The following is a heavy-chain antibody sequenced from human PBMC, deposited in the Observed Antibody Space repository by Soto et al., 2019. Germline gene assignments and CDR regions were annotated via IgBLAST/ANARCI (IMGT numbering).Heavy chain of an antibody. CDR2: ISAYNGNT. Sequence: QVQLVQSGAEVKKPGASVKVSCKASGYTFTSYGISWVRQAPGQGLEWMGWISAYNGNTNYAEKLQGRVTMTTDTSTSTAYMELRSLRSDDTAVYYCARDGALGENYYCYGMDVWGQGTTVTVSS. CDR1: GYTFTSYG. J-gene: IGHJ6*02. D-gene: IGHD3-16*01. V-gene: IGHV1-18*01. CDR3: ARDGALGENYYCYGMDV.